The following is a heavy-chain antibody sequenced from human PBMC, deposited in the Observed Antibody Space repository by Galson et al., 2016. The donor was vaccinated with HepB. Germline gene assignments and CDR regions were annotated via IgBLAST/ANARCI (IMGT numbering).Heavy chain of an antibody. D-gene: IGHD6-19*01. CDR3: ARARYSSSWCGDFDS. J-gene: IGHJ4*02. CDR2: IWYDGETK. CDR1: GFSFSLYG. Sequence: SLRLSCAASGFSFSLYGMHWVRQAPGKGLEWVALIWYDGETKYSADSVKGRFTISRDNSDNTLYLHMNSLRAEDTAVYYCARARYSSSWCGDFDSWGQGTLVTVSS. V-gene: IGHV3-33*01.